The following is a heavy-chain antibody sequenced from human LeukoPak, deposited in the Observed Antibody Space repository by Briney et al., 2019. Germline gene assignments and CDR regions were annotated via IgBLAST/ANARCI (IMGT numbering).Heavy chain of an antibody. CDR2: ISGSGGST. V-gene: IGHV3-23*01. Sequence: GGSLRLSCAASGFTFSSYTMSWVRQAPGKGLEWVSAISGSGGSTYYADSVKGRFTISRDNSKNTLYLQMNSLRAEDTAVYYCAKGPGPVAATLADYWGQGTLVTVSS. D-gene: IGHD2-15*01. CDR1: GFTFSSYT. CDR3: AKGPGPVAATLADY. J-gene: IGHJ4*02.